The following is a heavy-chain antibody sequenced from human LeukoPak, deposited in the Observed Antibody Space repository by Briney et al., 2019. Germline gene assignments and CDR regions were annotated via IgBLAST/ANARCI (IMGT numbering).Heavy chain of an antibody. D-gene: IGHD6-19*01. V-gene: IGHV3-11*04. CDR1: GFTFSDYY. Sequence: GGSLRLSCAASGFTFSDYYMSWIRQAPGKGLEWVSYISGSGTTVYYADSAKGRFTISRDNANISLYLQMNSLRAEDTAMYYCARVQRWPTYFDYWGQGTLVTVSS. J-gene: IGHJ4*02. CDR3: ARVQRWPTYFDY. CDR2: ISGSGTTV.